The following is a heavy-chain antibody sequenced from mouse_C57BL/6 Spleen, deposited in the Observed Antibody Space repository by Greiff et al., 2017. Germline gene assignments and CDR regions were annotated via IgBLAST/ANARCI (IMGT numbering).Heavy chain of an antibody. CDR1: GFNIKDYY. Sequence: EVKLQQSGAELVRPGASVKLSCTASGFNIKDYYMHWVKQRPEQGLEWIGRIDPEDGDTEYAPKFQGKATMTADTSSNTAYLQLSSLTSEDTAVYYCTTHYYGTPFDYWGQGTTLTVSS. CDR3: TTHYYGTPFDY. CDR2: IDPEDGDT. V-gene: IGHV14-1*01. D-gene: IGHD1-1*01. J-gene: IGHJ2*01.